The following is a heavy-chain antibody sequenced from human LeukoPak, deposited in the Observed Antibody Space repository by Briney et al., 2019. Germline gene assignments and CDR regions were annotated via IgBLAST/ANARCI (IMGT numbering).Heavy chain of an antibody. Sequence: ASVKVSCKASGGTFSSYGIGWVRQAPGQGLEWMGWISGYNGNTNYPQKFQGRVTVTTDTSTSTAYMELRSLRSDDTAVYYCVRAGGGSGNYYIFPWGQGTLVTVSS. CDR2: ISGYNGNT. CDR1: GGTFSSYG. V-gene: IGHV1-18*01. J-gene: IGHJ5*02. D-gene: IGHD3-10*01. CDR3: VRAGGGSGNYYIFP.